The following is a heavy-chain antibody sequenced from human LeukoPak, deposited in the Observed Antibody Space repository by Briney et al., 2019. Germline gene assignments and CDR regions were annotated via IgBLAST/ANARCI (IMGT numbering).Heavy chain of an antibody. Sequence: SETLSLTCTVSGGSISVYYWSWIRQPPGKGLEWIGFVYYTGSTNYNPSLRSRVTISVDTSKNLFSLNLSSVTAADTAVYYCARDGSYCGGDRYSNPGYWYFDLWGRGTLVTVSS. CDR1: GGSISVYY. J-gene: IGHJ2*01. CDR2: VYYTGST. V-gene: IGHV4-59*12. CDR3: ARDGSYCGGDRYSNPGYWYFDL. D-gene: IGHD2-21*02.